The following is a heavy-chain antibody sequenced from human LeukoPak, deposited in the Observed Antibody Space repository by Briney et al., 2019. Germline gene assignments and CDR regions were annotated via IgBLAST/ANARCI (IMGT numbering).Heavy chain of an antibody. J-gene: IGHJ4*02. CDR3: ARFRAYSVGYDY. Sequence: PSETLSLTCAVYGGSFSGFYWSWIRQPPGKGLEWIGEINYSGSTNYNPSLKSRVTISVDTSKNQFSLKLSSVTAADTAVYYCARFRAYSVGYDYWGQGTLVTVSS. CDR1: GGSFSGFY. CDR2: INYSGST. D-gene: IGHD2-21*01. V-gene: IGHV4-34*01.